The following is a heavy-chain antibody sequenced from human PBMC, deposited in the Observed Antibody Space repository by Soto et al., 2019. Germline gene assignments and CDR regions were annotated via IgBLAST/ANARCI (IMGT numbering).Heavy chain of an antibody. CDR1: GYTFTSYD. CDR3: AALGYCSSTSCYQAGYYYYYYIDV. CDR2: MNPNSGNT. Sequence: QVQLVQSGAEVKKPGASVKVSCKASGYTFTSYDINWVRQATGQGLEWMGWMNPNSGNTGYAQKFQGRVTMTSNTSISTAYMELSSLRSEDTAAYYCAALGYCSSTSCYQAGYYYYYYIDVWGKGTTVTVSS. V-gene: IGHV1-8*01. J-gene: IGHJ6*03. D-gene: IGHD2-2*01.